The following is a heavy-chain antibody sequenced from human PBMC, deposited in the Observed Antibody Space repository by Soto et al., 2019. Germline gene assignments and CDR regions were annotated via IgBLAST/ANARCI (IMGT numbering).Heavy chain of an antibody. CDR1: GYTLTELS. CDR3: ATITNEESSYWFDP. CDR2: FDPEDGET. J-gene: IGHJ5*02. Sequence: VKVSCKVSGYTLTELSMHWVRQAPGKGLEWMGGFDPEDGETIYAQKFQGRVTMTEDTSTDTAYMELSSLRSEDTAVYYCATITNEESSYWFDPWGQGTLVTVSS. V-gene: IGHV1-24*01. D-gene: IGHD1-1*01.